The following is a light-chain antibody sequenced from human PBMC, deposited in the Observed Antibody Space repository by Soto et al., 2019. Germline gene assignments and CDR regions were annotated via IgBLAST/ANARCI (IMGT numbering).Light chain of an antibody. CDR3: QRYNSYSEA. J-gene: IGKJ1*01. CDR2: KAS. CDR1: QTISSW. Sequence: DIQMTQSPSTLSGSVGDRVTITCRASQTISSWLARYQQKPGKAPKLLIYKASTLKSGVPSRFSGSGSRTEISLTISSLEPDDFATYYCQRYNSYSEAFGQGTKVELK. V-gene: IGKV1-5*03.